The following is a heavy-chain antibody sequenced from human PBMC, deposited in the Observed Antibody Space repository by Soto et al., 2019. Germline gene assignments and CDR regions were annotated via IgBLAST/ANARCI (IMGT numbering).Heavy chain of an antibody. CDR3: AKGGHYYGSGSYSAFDI. J-gene: IGHJ3*02. Sequence: VQLVESGGGLVQPGRSLRLSCAASGFTFDDYAMHWVRQAPGKGLEWVSGISWNSGSIGYADSVEGRFTISRDNAKNSLYLQMNSLRAEDTALYYCAKGGHYYGSGSYSAFDIWGQGTMVTVSS. CDR1: GFTFDDYA. CDR2: ISWNSGSI. D-gene: IGHD3-10*01. V-gene: IGHV3-9*01.